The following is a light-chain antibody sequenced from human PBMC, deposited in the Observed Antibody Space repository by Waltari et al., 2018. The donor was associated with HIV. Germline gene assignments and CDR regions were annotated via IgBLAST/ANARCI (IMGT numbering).Light chain of an antibody. CDR1: KLGDKY. CDR2: EDT. Sequence: SYEVTQPPSVSVSPGQTASITCSGDKLGDKYSYWYQQKPGQSPVLVIYEDTKRSSGIPERISGSNSGNAATLTISGTRAVDEADYYCQAWDSGTAVFGGGTKLTVL. V-gene: IGLV3-1*01. J-gene: IGLJ2*01. CDR3: QAWDSGTAV.